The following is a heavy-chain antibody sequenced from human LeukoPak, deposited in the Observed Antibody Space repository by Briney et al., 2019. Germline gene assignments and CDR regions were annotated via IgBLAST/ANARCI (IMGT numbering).Heavy chain of an antibody. CDR1: GGSISSSSYY. CDR3: ARRGFTLN. Sequence: PAETLSLTCTVSGGSISSSSYYWGWIRQPPGKGLEWIGSIYYSGSTYYNPSLKSRVTISVDTSKNQFSLKLRSVTAADTAVYYCARRGFTLNWGQGTLVTVSS. V-gene: IGHV4-39*01. J-gene: IGHJ4*02. D-gene: IGHD3-16*01. CDR2: IYYSGST.